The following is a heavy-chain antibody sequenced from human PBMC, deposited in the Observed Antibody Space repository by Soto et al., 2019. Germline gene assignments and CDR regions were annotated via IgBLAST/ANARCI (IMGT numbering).Heavy chain of an antibody. V-gene: IGHV3-74*01. CDR3: ARGLLYLYGMDV. Sequence: EVQLVESGGGLVQPGGSLRLSCAASGFTFSSYWMHWVRQAPGKGLVWVSRINNAGSTTNYADSVKGRFTISRDNAKNTVYLPMNSLRAEDTAVYYCARGLLYLYGMDVWGQGTTVTVSS. CDR1: GFTFSSYW. CDR2: INNAGSTT. D-gene: IGHD2-8*01. J-gene: IGHJ6*02.